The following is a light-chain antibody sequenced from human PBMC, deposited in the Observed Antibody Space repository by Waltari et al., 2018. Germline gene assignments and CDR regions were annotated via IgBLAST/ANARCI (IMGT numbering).Light chain of an antibody. CDR3: CSYAGNYVWV. CDR2: DVR. J-gene: IGLJ3*02. V-gene: IGLV2-23*02. Sequence: QSALTQPAAVSGSPGQAVTTPCTGASSDIGRYDIVSWYHPHTGNAPKLVISDVRKRPAGVSDRFSGSKSGDTASLTISGLQFEDEADYYCCSYAGNYVWVFGGGTRLTVL. CDR1: SSDIGRYDI.